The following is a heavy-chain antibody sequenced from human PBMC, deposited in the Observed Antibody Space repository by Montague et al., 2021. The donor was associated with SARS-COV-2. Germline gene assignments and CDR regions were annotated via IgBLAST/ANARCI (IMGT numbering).Heavy chain of an antibody. Sequence: SETLSLTCAVYGGSFSGYYWSWIRQPPGKGLEWIGEINHSGSINYNPSLKSRVTISVDTSKNQFSLKLSPVTAADTAVYYCARVPDYYGSSGYYFDAFDIWGQGTMVTVSS. D-gene: IGHD3-22*01. CDR3: ARVPDYYGSSGYYFDAFDI. CDR1: GGSFSGYY. CDR2: INHSGSI. J-gene: IGHJ3*02. V-gene: IGHV4-34*01.